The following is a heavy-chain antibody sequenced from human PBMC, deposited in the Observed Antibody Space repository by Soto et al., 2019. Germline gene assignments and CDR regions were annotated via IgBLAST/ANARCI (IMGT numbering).Heavy chain of an antibody. CDR2: IIPILGIA. D-gene: IGHD3-3*01. CDR1: GGTFSSYT. V-gene: IGHV1-69*02. J-gene: IGHJ6*03. CDR3: ASDRGVVIINGYMDV. Sequence: GASVKVSCKASGGTFSSYTISWVRQAPGQGPEWMGRIIPILGIANYAQKFQGRVTITADKSTSTAYMELSSLRSEDTAVYYCASDRGVVIINGYMDVWGKGTTVTVSS.